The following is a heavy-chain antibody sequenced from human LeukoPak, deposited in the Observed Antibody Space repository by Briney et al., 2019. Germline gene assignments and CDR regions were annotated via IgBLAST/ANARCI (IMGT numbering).Heavy chain of an antibody. CDR2: ISSSSSYI. J-gene: IGHJ4*02. Sequence: GGSLRLSCAASGFTFSSYSMNWVRQAPGKGLEWGSSISSSSSYIYYADSVKGRFTISRDNAKNSLYLQMNSLRAEDTAVYYCARDKIEGPTKLDYWGQGILVTVSS. CDR1: GFTFSSYS. D-gene: IGHD1-1*01. V-gene: IGHV3-21*01. CDR3: ARDKIEGPTKLDY.